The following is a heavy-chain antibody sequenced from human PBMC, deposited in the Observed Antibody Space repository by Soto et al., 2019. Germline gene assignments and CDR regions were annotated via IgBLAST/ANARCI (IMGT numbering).Heavy chain of an antibody. CDR1: GGSFSGYY. CDR3: ARGVGIVLMVYAIGAWAFYI. J-gene: IGHJ3*02. D-gene: IGHD2-8*01. CDR2: INHSGST. Sequence: QVQLQQWGAGLLKPSETLSLTCAVYGGSFSGYYWSWIRQPPGKGLEWIGEINHSGSTNYNPSLKTPVTLPVDTYNNQSSLRLSSVTGAESAAYYCARGVGIVLMVYAIGAWAFYIWGQGRMVTVSS. V-gene: IGHV4-34*01.